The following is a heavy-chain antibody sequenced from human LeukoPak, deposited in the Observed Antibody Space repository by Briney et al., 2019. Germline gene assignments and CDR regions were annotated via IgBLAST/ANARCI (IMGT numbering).Heavy chain of an antibody. Sequence: GGSLRLSCAASGLTFSSYWMHWVRQAPGKGLVWVSRINSDGSSTSYADSVKDRFTISRDNAKNTLYLQMNSLRAEDTAVYYCARDNEYYYYGMDVWGQGTTVTVSS. J-gene: IGHJ6*02. D-gene: IGHD1-1*01. CDR2: INSDGSST. CDR3: ARDNEYYYYGMDV. V-gene: IGHV3-74*01. CDR1: GLTFSSYW.